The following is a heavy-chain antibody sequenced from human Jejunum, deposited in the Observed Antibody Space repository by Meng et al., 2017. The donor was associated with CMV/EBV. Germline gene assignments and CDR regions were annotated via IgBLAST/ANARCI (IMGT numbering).Heavy chain of an antibody. Sequence: TFGDYAMSWVRQAPGKGLEWIGFIRSKTFGGTPEYAASVRGRFTISRDDSKSIAYLQMNSLETEDTAVYYCTRDLGVLRSSWFDHWGQGTPVTVSS. J-gene: IGHJ5*02. CDR2: IRSKTFGGTP. CDR3: TRDLGVLRSSWFDH. D-gene: IGHD2-8*01. V-gene: IGHV3-49*04. CDR1: TFGDYA.